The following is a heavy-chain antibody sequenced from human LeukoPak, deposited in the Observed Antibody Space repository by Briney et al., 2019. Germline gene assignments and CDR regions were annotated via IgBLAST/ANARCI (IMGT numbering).Heavy chain of an antibody. CDR2: IYYSGST. CDR1: GGSISSYY. D-gene: IGHD2-2*01. CDR3: ARRARYCSSTSCHGPLFDY. J-gene: IGHJ4*02. V-gene: IGHV4-59*08. Sequence: PSETLSLTCTVSGGSISSYYWSWIRQPPGKGLEWSGDIYYSGSTNYNPSLKSRVTISVDTSKSQFSLKLSSVTAADTAVYYCARRARYCSSTSCHGPLFDYWGQGTLVTVSS.